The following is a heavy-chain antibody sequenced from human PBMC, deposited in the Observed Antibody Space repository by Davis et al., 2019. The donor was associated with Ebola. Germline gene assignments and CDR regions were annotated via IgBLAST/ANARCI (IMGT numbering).Heavy chain of an antibody. Sequence: PSETLSLTCTVSGGSISSYYWSWIRQPPGKGLEWIGSIYYSGSTHYNPSLKSRVTMSVDTSRNHFSLKLSSVTAADSAVYYCAKNRTAGIFDLWGQGTMVTVS. CDR1: GGSISSYY. J-gene: IGHJ3*01. CDR2: IYYSGST. D-gene: IGHD1-14*01. CDR3: AKNRTAGIFDL. V-gene: IGHV4-59*04.